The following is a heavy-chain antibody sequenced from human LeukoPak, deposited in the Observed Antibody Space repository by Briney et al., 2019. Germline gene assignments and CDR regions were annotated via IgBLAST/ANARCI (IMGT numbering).Heavy chain of an antibody. J-gene: IGHJ4*02. CDR2: INPNSGDT. D-gene: IGHD2-15*01. CDR1: GYTFTGFY. V-gene: IGHV1-2*06. Sequence: ASVKVSCKVSGYTFTGFYLHWVRQAPGQGLEWMGRINPNSGDTNYARKFQGRVTMTRDTSSSTAYMELSRLRSDDTAVYYCTREGCGGGSCYFPNSPIDYWGQGTLVTVSS. CDR3: TREGCGGGSCYFPNSPIDY.